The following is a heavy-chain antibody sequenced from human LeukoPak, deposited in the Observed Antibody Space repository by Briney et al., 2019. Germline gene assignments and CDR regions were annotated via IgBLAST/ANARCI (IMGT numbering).Heavy chain of an antibody. V-gene: IGHV3-33*01. Sequence: GRSLRLSCAASGFTFSSYGMHWVRQAPGKGLEWVAVIWYDGSNKYYADSVKGRFTISRDNSKNTLYQQMNSLRAEDTAVYYCARPRGGYGDYGHFDYWGQGTLVTVSS. CDR1: GFTFSSYG. D-gene: IGHD4-17*01. J-gene: IGHJ4*02. CDR2: IWYDGSNK. CDR3: ARPRGGYGDYGHFDY.